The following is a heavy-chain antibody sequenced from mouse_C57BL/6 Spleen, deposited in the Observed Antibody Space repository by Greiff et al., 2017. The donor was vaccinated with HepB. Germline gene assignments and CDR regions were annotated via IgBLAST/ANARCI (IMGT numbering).Heavy chain of an antibody. J-gene: IGHJ3*01. V-gene: IGHV1-55*01. CDR3: ARHSMMVTTGPFAY. D-gene: IGHD2-3*01. Sequence: VQLQQSGAELVKPGASVKMSCKASGYTFTSYWITWVKQRPGQGLEWIGDIYPGSGSTNYNEKFKSKATLTVDTSSSTAYMQLSSLTSEDSAVYYCARHSMMVTTGPFAYWGQGTLVTVSA. CDR2: IYPGSGST. CDR1: GYTFTSYW.